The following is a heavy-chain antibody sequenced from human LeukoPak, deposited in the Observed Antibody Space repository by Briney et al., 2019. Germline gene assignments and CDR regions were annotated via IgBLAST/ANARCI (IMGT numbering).Heavy chain of an antibody. J-gene: IGHJ6*03. D-gene: IGHD3-10*01. CDR3: ASYYYGSGSYYNRGYYMDV. CDR1: GGSFSGYY. Sequence: SETLSLTCAVYGGSFSGYYWSWIRQPPGKGLEWIGEINHSGSTNYNPSLKSRVTISVDTSKNQFSLKLSSVTAADTAVYYCASYYYGSGSYYNRGYYMDVWGKGTTVTVSS. V-gene: IGHV4-34*01. CDR2: INHSGST.